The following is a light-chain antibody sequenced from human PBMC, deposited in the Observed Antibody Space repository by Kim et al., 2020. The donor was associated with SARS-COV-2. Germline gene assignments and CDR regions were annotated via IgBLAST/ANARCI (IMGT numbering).Light chain of an antibody. J-gene: IGLJ2*01. CDR3: CSYADYSTMI. CDR1: SSDVGNYDL. CDR2: EVT. Sequence: QSALTQPASVSGSPGQSITISCTGTSSDVGNYDLVSWYQHHPGKVPKLIISEVTKRPSGLSDRFSGSTSGNTASLTISGLQTEDEGDYYCCSYADYSTMIFGGGTQLTVL. V-gene: IGLV2-23*02.